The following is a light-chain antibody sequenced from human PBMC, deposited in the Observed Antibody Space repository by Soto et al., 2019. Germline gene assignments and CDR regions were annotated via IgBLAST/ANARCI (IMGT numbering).Light chain of an antibody. CDR2: GAS. Sequence: EIVLTQSPGTLSFSTGERATLSCRASHNINSDYFAWYQQKPGQAPRLLIFGASTRATGIPDRFSGSGAGAGFTLSISRLEPEDFAVYYCQHYDASQWTFGQGTKADNK. V-gene: IGKV3-20*01. CDR3: QHYDASQWT. CDR1: HNINSDY. J-gene: IGKJ1*01.